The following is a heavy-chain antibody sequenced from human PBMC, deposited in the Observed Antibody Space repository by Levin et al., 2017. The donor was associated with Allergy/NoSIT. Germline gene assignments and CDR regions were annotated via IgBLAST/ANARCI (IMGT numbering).Heavy chain of an antibody. J-gene: IGHJ4*02. CDR3: VSSGNYTRLFDY. Sequence: GESLKISCSASGFTFSNYAMHWVRQAPGKGLQYVSSISSNGNHTYYADSVRGRITISRDNSKNTLYLQMSSLRPEDTAVFYCVSSGNYTRLFDYWGQGTLVTVSS. CDR1: GFTFSNYA. V-gene: IGHV3-64D*06. D-gene: IGHD1-26*01. CDR2: ISSNGNHT.